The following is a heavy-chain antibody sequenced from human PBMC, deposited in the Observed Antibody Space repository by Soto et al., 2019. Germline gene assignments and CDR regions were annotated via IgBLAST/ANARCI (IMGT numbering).Heavy chain of an antibody. Sequence: QGQLVQSGAEVKKPGASVKVSCKACGYTFTGYGISWVRQAHGRGLEWMGVIRGYRGDTKYEQKLQGRVTMTIDIPKTIAFIELRSLPADDTAVYYCAKNGQTPFYYYGLDVWGQGTTVTVSS. J-gene: IGHJ6*02. V-gene: IGHV1-18*01. CDR1: GYTFTGYG. CDR2: IRGYRGDT. D-gene: IGHD2-8*01. CDR3: AKNGQTPFYYYGLDV.